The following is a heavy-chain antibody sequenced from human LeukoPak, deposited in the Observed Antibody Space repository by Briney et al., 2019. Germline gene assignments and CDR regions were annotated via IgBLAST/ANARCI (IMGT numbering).Heavy chain of an antibody. CDR3: ATRRVAGIAVVPDS. CDR1: GHNFPSYW. Sequence: GESLKISCKASGHNFPSYWIGWVRQMPAKGLEWMGIIYPGDSETRYSPSFQGHVTISVDKSTGTAYLQWSILKASDAAMYYCATRRVAGIAVVPDSWGQGTLVTVSS. V-gene: IGHV5-51*01. CDR2: IYPGDSET. D-gene: IGHD6-19*01. J-gene: IGHJ4*02.